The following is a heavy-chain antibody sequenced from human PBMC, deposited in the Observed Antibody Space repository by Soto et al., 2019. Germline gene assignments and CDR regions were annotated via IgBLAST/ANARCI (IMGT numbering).Heavy chain of an antibody. V-gene: IGHV3-74*01. D-gene: IGHD3-10*01. J-gene: IGHJ4*02. CDR2: IDIDGSST. Sequence: EVQLVESGGGLVQPGGSLRLSCAASGFTFSSNWMHWVRQAPGKGLVWVSRIDIDGSSTNYAESVKGRFTISRDNAKNSLYLQMNSLRAEDTAVYFCARGGFYGSETYYLLQWGQGTLVTVSS. CDR1: GFTFSSNW. CDR3: ARGGFYGSETYYLLQ.